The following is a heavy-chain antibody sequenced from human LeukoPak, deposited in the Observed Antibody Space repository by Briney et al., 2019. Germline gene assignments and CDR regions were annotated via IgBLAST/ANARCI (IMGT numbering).Heavy chain of an antibody. CDR2: IYYSGST. V-gene: IGHV4-59*01. J-gene: IGHJ5*02. CDR3: ARGATVRHGDYSTYNLFDP. Sequence: SETLSLTCTVSGTSISNYYWSWIRQPPGKGLEWIAYIYYSGSTNYNPSLKSRVTISVDTSKNQFPLKLSSVTAADTAVYYCARGATVRHGDYSTYNLFDPWGQGTLVTVSS. CDR1: GTSISNYY. D-gene: IGHD4-17*01.